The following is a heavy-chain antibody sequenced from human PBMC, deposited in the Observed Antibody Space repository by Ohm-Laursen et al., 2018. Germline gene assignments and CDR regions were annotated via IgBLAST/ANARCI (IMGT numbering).Heavy chain of an antibody. V-gene: IGHV3-30*03. CDR1: GFTFSSYG. Sequence: SLRLSCAAPGFTFSSYGMHWVRQAPGKGLEWVAVISYDGSNKYYADSVKGRFTISRDNSRNTLDLQMNSLRVEDTALYYCARDIDWVAFDYWGQGTLVTVSS. CDR2: ISYDGSNK. D-gene: IGHD3-9*01. J-gene: IGHJ4*02. CDR3: ARDIDWVAFDY.